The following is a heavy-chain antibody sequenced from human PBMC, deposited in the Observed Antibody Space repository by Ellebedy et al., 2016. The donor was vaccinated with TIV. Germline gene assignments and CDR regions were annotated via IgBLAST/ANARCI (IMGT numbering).Heavy chain of an antibody. V-gene: IGHV1-18*04. J-gene: IGHJ5*02. D-gene: IGHD2/OR15-2a*01. CDR1: GYTFSSYG. CDR3: ARGFYEKFDP. CDR2: ISAYNGDT. Sequence: ASVKVSCKASGYTFSSYGLSWVRQAPGQGLEWMGWISAYNGDTNYAQKFQGRVTMTTDTFASTAYLELRSLRSDDTAVYYCARGFYEKFDPWGQGTLVTVSS.